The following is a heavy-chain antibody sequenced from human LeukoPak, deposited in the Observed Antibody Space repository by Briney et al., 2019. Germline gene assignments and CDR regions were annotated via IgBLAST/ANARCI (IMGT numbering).Heavy chain of an antibody. D-gene: IGHD6-6*01. V-gene: IGHV3-53*01. CDR2: IYSGGST. CDR3: AKDHSSSSGGY. J-gene: IGHJ4*02. Sequence: GGSLRLSCTASGFTFSSYSLNWVRQAPGKGLEWVSVIYSGGSTYYADSVKGRFTISRDNSKNTLYLQMNSLRAEDTAVYYCAKDHSSSSGGYWGQGTLVTVSS. CDR1: GFTFSSYS.